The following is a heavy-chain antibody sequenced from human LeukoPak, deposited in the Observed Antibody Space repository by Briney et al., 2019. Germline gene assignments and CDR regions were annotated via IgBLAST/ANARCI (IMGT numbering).Heavy chain of an antibody. CDR2: IYYSGST. Sequence: SETLSLTCTVSGGSISSYYWSWIRQPPGKGLEWIGNIYYSGSTNYNPSLKSRVTISVDTSKNQFSLKLTSVTTADTAVYFCARDSAGDYWLDPWGQGTPVTVSS. CDR1: GGSISSYY. J-gene: IGHJ5*02. CDR3: ARDSAGDYWLDP. D-gene: IGHD7-27*01. V-gene: IGHV4-59*01.